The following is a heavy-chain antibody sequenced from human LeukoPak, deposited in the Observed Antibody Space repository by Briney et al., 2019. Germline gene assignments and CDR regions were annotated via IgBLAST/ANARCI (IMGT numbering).Heavy chain of an antibody. D-gene: IGHD2-15*01. Sequence: SETLSLTCTVSGGSISSYYWSWIRQPPGKGLEWIGSIYHSGSTYYNPSLKSRVTISVDTSKNQFSLKLSSVTAADTAVYYCARGGILRDAYCSGGSCYEEFDYWGQGTLVTVSS. CDR3: ARGGILRDAYCSGGSCYEEFDY. J-gene: IGHJ4*02. CDR1: GGSISSYY. V-gene: IGHV4-38-2*02. CDR2: IYHSGST.